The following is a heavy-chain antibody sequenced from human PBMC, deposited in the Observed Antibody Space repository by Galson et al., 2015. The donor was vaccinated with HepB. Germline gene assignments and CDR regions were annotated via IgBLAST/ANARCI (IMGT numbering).Heavy chain of an antibody. J-gene: IGHJ4*02. Sequence: SLRLSCAAPGFSFSSNGMQWVRQAPGKGLEWVAVMSLDGSHKYYADSVKGRFTISRDNSKNTLYLQMNSLRAEDTAVYYCAKDRGRSHGRGYFDYWGQGTLVTVSS. D-gene: IGHD1-26*01. CDR1: GFSFSSNG. V-gene: IGHV3-30*18. CDR2: MSLDGSHK. CDR3: AKDRGRSHGRGYFDY.